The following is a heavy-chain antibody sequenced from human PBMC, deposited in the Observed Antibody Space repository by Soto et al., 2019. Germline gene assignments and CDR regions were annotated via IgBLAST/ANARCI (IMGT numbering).Heavy chain of an antibody. CDR2: ISYDGSNK. CDR1: GFTFSSYA. Sequence: QVQLVESGGGVVQPGRSLRLSCAASGFTFSSYAMHWVRQAPGKGLEWVAVISYDGSNKYYADSVKGRFTISRDNSKNTLYLQMNSLRAEDTAVYYCARAPEEDYFDYWGQGTLVTVSS. J-gene: IGHJ4*02. V-gene: IGHV3-30-3*01. CDR3: ARAPEEDYFDY.